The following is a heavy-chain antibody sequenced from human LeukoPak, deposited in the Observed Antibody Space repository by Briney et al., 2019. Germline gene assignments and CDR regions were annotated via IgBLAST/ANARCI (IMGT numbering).Heavy chain of an antibody. CDR1: GGSISSYY. J-gene: IGHJ4*02. CDR3: ARGVYIAAAQYGY. D-gene: IGHD6-13*01. Sequence: PSETLSLTCTASGGSISSYYWSWIRQPPGKGLEWIGYIYYSGTTSYNPSLKSRVTISVDTSKNQFSLKLSSVTAADTAVYYCARGVYIAAAQYGYWGQGTLVTVSS. CDR2: IYYSGTT. V-gene: IGHV4-59*01.